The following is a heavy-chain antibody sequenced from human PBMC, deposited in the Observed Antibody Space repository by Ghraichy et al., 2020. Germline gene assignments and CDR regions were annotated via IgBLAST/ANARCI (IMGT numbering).Heavy chain of an antibody. CDR3: ARDAARPDYFYYYTMDV. Sequence: GGSLRLSCAGSGLSFDEHAMHWVRHAPGKGLEWVSFIRGDGGSIFYADSVQGRFTISRDNSKNSLYLQLNNLRTEDTALYYCARDAARPDYFYYYTMDVWGQGTTVIVSS. CDR1: GLSFDEHA. CDR2: IRGDGGSI. J-gene: IGHJ6*02. D-gene: IGHD6-6*01. V-gene: IGHV3-43*02.